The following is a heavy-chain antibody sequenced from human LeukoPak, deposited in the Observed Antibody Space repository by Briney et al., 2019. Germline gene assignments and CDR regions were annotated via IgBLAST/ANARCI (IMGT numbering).Heavy chain of an antibody. CDR2: ISYSGST. V-gene: IGHV4-39*01. Sequence: SETLSLTSTVSGGSICISSFYWGWIRQPPGKGLEWIATISYSGSTYYHPSLKSRVTISADTSKNQFSLKLYSVTAADTAVYYCARHDSKGGFNWFDSWGQGTLVTVSS. CDR3: ARHDSKGGFNWFDS. D-gene: IGHD2-21*01. CDR1: GGSICISSFY. J-gene: IGHJ5*01.